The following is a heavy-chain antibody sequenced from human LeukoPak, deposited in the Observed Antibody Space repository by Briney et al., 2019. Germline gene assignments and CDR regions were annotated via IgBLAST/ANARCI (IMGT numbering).Heavy chain of an antibody. Sequence: PSETLSLTCAVSGYSISSGYYWGWIRQPLGKGLEWIGSIYHSGSTYYNPSLKSRVTISVDTSKNQFSLKLSSVTAADTAVYYCARIYDFWSGYTGRHFDYWGQGTLVTVSS. V-gene: IGHV4-38-2*01. CDR2: IYHSGST. CDR1: GYSISSGYY. J-gene: IGHJ4*02. D-gene: IGHD3-3*01. CDR3: ARIYDFWSGYTGRHFDY.